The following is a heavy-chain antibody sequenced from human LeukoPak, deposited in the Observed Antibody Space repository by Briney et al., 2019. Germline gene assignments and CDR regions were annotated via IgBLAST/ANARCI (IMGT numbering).Heavy chain of an antibody. J-gene: IGHJ4*02. V-gene: IGHV3-23*01. CDR1: GFTFRSYA. Sequence: GGSLRLSCAASGFTFRSYAMSWVRQAPGKGLEWVSAISSSGGTTYYADPVKGRFTISRDNSKNTLNLQMKSLRVGDTAVYYCARDQGYSSSWFDYWGQGTLVTVSS. CDR2: ISSSGGTT. D-gene: IGHD6-13*01. CDR3: ARDQGYSSSWFDY.